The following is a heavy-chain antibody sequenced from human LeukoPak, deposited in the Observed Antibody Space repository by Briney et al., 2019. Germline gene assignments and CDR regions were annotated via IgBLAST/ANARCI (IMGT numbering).Heavy chain of an antibody. D-gene: IGHD6-19*01. CDR3: ARDEGIAVVY. V-gene: IGHV1-69*13. CDR2: IIPIFGTA. J-gene: IGHJ4*02. Sequence: GASVKVSCKASGGTFSSYAISWVRQAPGQGLEWMGGIIPIFGTANYAQKFQGRVTITADESTSTAYMELSRLRSEDTAVYYCARDEGIAVVYWGQGTLVTVSS. CDR1: GGTFSSYA.